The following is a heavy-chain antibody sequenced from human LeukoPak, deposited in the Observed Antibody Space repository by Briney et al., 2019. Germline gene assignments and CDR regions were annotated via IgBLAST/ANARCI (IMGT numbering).Heavy chain of an antibody. CDR2: INPNSGGT. D-gene: IGHD3-16*02. CDR1: GYTFTGYY. CDR3: AISPVWGSYRIFGLDY. J-gene: IGHJ4*02. Sequence: ASVKVSCKASGYTFTGYYMHWVRQAPGQGLEWMGRINPNSGGTNYAQKFQGRVTMTRDTSISTAYMELSRLRSDDTAVDYCAISPVWGSYRIFGLDYWGQGTLVTVSS. V-gene: IGHV1-2*06.